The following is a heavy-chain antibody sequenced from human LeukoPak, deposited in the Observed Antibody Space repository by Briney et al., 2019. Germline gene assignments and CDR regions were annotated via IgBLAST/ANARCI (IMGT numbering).Heavy chain of an antibody. J-gene: IGHJ4*02. CDR2: INHSGST. D-gene: IGHD6-13*01. CDR1: GGSFSGYY. CDR3: ARGRGGSSWY. V-gene: IGHV4-34*01. Sequence: PSETLSLTYAVYGGSFSGYYWSWIRQPPGKGLEWIGEINHSGSTNYNPPLKSRVTISVDTSKNQFSLKLSSVTAADTAVYYCARGRGGSSWYWGQGTLVTVSS.